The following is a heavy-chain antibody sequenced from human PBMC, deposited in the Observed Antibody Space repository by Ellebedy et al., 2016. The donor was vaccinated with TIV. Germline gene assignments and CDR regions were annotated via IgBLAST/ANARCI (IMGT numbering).Heavy chain of an antibody. CDR1: GYAFTSYD. CDR2: ITPNRGNT. Sequence: AASVKVSCKASGYAFTSYDINWVRQAPGQGLEWIGWITPNRGNTGHAQKFQGRVTMTRDNSISTAYMELSSLTSEDTAVYYCARDFEFMIYVNGGEYYHYALDVWGQGTTVTVAS. J-gene: IGHJ6*02. D-gene: IGHD3-10*02. V-gene: IGHV1-8*01. CDR3: ARDFEFMIYVNGGEYYHYALDV.